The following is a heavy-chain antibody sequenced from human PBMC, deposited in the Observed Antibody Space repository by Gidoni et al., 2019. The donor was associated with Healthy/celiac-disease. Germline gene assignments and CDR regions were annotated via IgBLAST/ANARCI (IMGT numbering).Heavy chain of an antibody. J-gene: IGHJ3*02. D-gene: IGHD3-10*01. V-gene: IGHV3-9*01. CDR1: GFTFADYA. CDR2: SSWNRGSI. Sequence: EVQLVESGGGLVQPGRSLRLSCAASGFTFADYAMHWVRQAPGKGLEGVSGSSWNRGSIGYADAVKGRFTISRDNAKNSLYLQMNSLRDEDTALYYCAKARGYYGSGSYSSVAFDIWGQGTMVTVSS. CDR3: AKARGYYGSGSYSSVAFDI.